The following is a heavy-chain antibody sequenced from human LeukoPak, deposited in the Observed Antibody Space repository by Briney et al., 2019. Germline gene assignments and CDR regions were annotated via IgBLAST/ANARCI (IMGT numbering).Heavy chain of an antibody. J-gene: IGHJ4*02. CDR3: AREPIYGLNFDY. D-gene: IGHD2/OR15-2a*01. CDR2: ISSSGSYI. V-gene: IGHV3-21*01. Sequence: GGSLRLSCAASGFTFSSYSMNWVRQAPGKGLEWVSSISSSGSYIYYADSVKGRFTISRDNANKSLYLQWNSLRAEDTAVYFCAREPIYGLNFDYWGQGTLVTVSS. CDR1: GFTFSSYS.